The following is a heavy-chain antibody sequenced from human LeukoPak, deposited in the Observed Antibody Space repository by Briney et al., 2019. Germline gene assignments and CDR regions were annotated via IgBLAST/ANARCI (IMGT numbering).Heavy chain of an antibody. J-gene: IGHJ6*02. CDR2: INPSGGST. CDR1: GYTFTSYY. Sequence: ASVKVSCKASGYTFTSYYMHWVRQAPRQGLEWMGIINPSGGSTSYAQKFQGRVTMTRDTSTSTVYMELSSLRSEDTAVYYCARVPYLAAMPLPYYYGMDVWGQGTTVTVSS. D-gene: IGHD2-2*01. CDR3: ARVPYLAAMPLPYYYGMDV. V-gene: IGHV1-46*01.